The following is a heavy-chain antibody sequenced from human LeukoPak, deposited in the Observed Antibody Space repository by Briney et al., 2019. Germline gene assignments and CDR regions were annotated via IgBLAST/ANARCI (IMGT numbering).Heavy chain of an antibody. D-gene: IGHD3-22*01. CDR1: GFTFSSNY. CDR2: IYSGGST. J-gene: IGHJ3*02. CDR3: ARVDDSSGYYYLGAFDI. V-gene: IGHV3-53*01. Sequence: GGSLRLSCAASGFTFSSNYMSWVRQAPGKGLEWVSVIYSGGSTYYADSVKGRFTISRDNSKNTLYLQMNSLRAEDTAVYYCARVDDSSGYYYLGAFDIWGQGTMVTVSS.